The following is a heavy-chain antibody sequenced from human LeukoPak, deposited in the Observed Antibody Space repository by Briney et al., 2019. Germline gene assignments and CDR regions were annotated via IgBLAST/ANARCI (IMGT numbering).Heavy chain of an antibody. CDR1: GFTFSSYS. D-gene: IGHD2-15*01. CDR3: ARDRISGYFDY. CDR2: ISSSSSYI. V-gene: IGHV3-21*01. J-gene: IGHJ4*02. Sequence: GGSLRLSCAASGFTFSSYSMNWVRQATGKGLEWVSSISSSSSYIYYADSVKGRFTISRDNAKNSLYLQMNSLRAEDTAVYYCARDRISGYFDYWGQGTLVTVSS.